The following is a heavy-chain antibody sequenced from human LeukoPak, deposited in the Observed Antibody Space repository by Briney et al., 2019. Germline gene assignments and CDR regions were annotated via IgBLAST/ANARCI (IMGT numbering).Heavy chain of an antibody. V-gene: IGHV5-51*01. CDR3: ARYNSGWSSVDY. J-gene: IGHJ4*02. CDR1: GYSFTTDW. CDR2: IYPGDFDT. Sequence: GESLKISCKGSGYSFTTDWIGWVRQLPGKGLEWMGIIYPGDFDTRYSSSFQGQVTISADKSISTAYLQWSSLKASDTAIYYCARYNSGWSSVDYWGQGTLVTVSS. D-gene: IGHD6-19*01.